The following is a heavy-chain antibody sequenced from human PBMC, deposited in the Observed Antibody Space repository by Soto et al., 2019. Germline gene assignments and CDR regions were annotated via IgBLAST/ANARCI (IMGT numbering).Heavy chain of an antibody. Sequence: GGSLRLSCAASGFTFSSYGMHWVRQAPGKGLEWVAVIWYDGSNKYYADSVKGRFTISRDNSKNTLYLQMNSLRAEDTAVYYCARDQHDCSGGSCYPRGWFDPWGQGTLVTVSS. CDR3: ARDQHDCSGGSCYPRGWFDP. D-gene: IGHD2-15*01. J-gene: IGHJ5*02. V-gene: IGHV3-33*01. CDR2: IWYDGSNK. CDR1: GFTFSSYG.